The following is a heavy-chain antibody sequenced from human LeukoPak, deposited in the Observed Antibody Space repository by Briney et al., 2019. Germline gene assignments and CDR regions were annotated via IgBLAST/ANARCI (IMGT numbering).Heavy chain of an antibody. CDR2: ISDNSRKI. CDR1: GFTFNAYS. Sequence: GGSLRLSCAASGFTFNAYSMNWVRQAPGKGLEWVAYISDNSRKIYYADSVGGRFTISRDNAKNSQYLQMNSLRAEDTAVYYCARGPYGDYVDAFDIWGQGTMVTVS. D-gene: IGHD4-17*01. CDR3: ARGPYGDYVDAFDI. V-gene: IGHV3-48*01. J-gene: IGHJ3*02.